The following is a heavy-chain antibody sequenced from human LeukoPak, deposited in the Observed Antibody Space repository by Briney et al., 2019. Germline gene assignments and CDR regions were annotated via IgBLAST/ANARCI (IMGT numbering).Heavy chain of an antibody. V-gene: IGHV4-39*07. Sequence: SETLSLTCTVSGGSISSSSYYWGWIRQPPGKGLEWIGSIYYSGSTYYNPSLKSRVTISVDTSKNQFSLKLSSVTAADTAVYYCARGRVRDRIQLWTTGLDYWGQGTLVTVSS. J-gene: IGHJ4*02. CDR3: ARGRVRDRIQLWTTGLDY. CDR1: GGSISSSSYY. CDR2: IYYSGST. D-gene: IGHD5-18*01.